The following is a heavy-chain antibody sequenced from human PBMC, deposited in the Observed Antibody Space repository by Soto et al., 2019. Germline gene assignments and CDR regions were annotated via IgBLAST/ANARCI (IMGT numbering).Heavy chain of an antibody. Sequence: EVQLLESGGGLVQPGGSLRLSCAASGFTFSSYAMSWVRQAPGKGLEWVSAISGSGGSTYYADSVKGRFTISRDNSKNTLHLQMNSLRAEDTAVYYCAKEGPSLLVLRYFDWFRRGWGLYFDYWGQGTLVTVSS. CDR2: ISGSGGST. V-gene: IGHV3-23*01. CDR1: GFTFSSYA. J-gene: IGHJ4*02. D-gene: IGHD3-9*01. CDR3: AKEGPSLLVLRYFDWFRRGWGLYFDY.